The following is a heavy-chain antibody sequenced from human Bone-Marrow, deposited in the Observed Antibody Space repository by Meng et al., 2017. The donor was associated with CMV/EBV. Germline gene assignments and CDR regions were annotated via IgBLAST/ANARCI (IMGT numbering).Heavy chain of an antibody. V-gene: IGHV3-11*04. J-gene: IGHJ6*02. Sequence: LSLTCTVSGGSISSSSYYWGWIRQAPGKGLEWVSYISSSGSTIYYADSVKGRFTISRDNAKNSLYLQMNSLRAEDTAVYYCARGHCSSTSCYRYYYGMDVWGQGTTVTVSS. D-gene: IGHD2-2*01. CDR1: GGSISSSSYY. CDR2: ISSSGSTI. CDR3: ARGHCSSTSCYRYYYGMDV.